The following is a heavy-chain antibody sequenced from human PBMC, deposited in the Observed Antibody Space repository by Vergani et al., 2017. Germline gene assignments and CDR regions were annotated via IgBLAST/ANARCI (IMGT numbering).Heavy chain of an antibody. CDR2: IYYSGST. D-gene: IGHD5-18*01. V-gene: IGHV4-39*01. J-gene: IGHJ4*02. Sequence: QLQLQESGPGLVKPSETLSLTSTLSSGSITTLSYSWCWIRQPPGNGLAWIGSIYYSGSTYYNPSLKSRFTISVDTSKNQFSLKLSSVTAADTAVYYCASLDTAMVRVDYWGQGTLVTVSS. CDR3: ASLDTAMVRVDY. CDR1: SGSITTLSYS.